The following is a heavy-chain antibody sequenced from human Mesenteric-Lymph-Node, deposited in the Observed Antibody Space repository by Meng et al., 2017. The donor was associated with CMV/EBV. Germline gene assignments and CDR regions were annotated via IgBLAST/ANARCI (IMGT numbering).Heavy chain of an antibody. CDR2: IKQDGSEK. Sequence: GGSLRLSCAASGFTFSDYWMSWVRQAPGKGLEWVANIKQDGSEKYYVDSVKGRFTISRDNSKNTLYLQMNSLGAEDTAVYYCAKGAGYYFYGMDVWGQGTTVTVSS. V-gene: IGHV3-7*01. CDR3: AKGAGYYFYGMDV. D-gene: IGHD6-19*01. J-gene: IGHJ6*02. CDR1: GFTFSDYW.